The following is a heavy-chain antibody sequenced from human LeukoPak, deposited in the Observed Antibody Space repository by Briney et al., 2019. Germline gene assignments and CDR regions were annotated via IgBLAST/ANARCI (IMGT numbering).Heavy chain of an antibody. Sequence: ASVKVSCKTSGYTFTFYYIHWVRQAPGQGLEWMGIINPHADSTTYAQKFQGRVTMTRDMSTSTVYMELSSLRSEDTAVYYCARDYYDSSGYYYGLDYWGQGTLVTVSS. J-gene: IGHJ4*02. CDR1: GYTFTFYY. CDR2: INPHADST. CDR3: ARDYYDSSGYYYGLDY. V-gene: IGHV1-46*01. D-gene: IGHD3-22*01.